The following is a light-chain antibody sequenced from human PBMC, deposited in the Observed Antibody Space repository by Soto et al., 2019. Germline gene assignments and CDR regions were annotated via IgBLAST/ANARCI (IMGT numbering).Light chain of an antibody. CDR3: QQYEGSRYT. J-gene: IGKJ2*01. CDR1: PPLSSSC. CDR2: YTI. V-gene: IGKV3-20*01. Sequence: ELVLTQSLGTLSLSPGERATLSFRASPPLSSSCFAWYQQKAGQPSRLLIYYTIYRATGNPDRFSGSRSRTDYNLAIDKLEPEDLPEYYCQQYEGSRYTSDQGTKLEIK.